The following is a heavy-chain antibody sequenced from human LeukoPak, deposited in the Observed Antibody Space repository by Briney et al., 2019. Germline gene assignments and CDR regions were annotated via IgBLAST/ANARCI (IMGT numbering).Heavy chain of an antibody. V-gene: IGHV4-34*01. J-gene: IGHJ4*02. CDR2: VNHSGYT. D-gene: IGHD4-17*01. CDR3: ARMTTGHDF. CDR1: GFTFSSYW. Sequence: GSLRLSCAGSGFTFSSYWMSWVRQPPGKGLEWIGEVNHSGYTNDNPSLKSRVTISVDTSKNQFSLRLRSVTAADTGVYFCARMTTGHDFWGQGTLVTVSS.